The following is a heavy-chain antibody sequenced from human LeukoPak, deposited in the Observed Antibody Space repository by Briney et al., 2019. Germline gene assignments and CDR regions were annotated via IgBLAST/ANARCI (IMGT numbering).Heavy chain of an antibody. CDR2: IIPILGIA. V-gene: IGHV1-69*04. CDR3: ARVSDYGDLRSHDAFDI. J-gene: IGHJ3*02. D-gene: IGHD4-17*01. CDR1: GGTFSSYA. Sequence: SVKVSCKASGGTFSSYAISWVRQAPGQGLEWMGRIIPILGIANYAQKFQGRVTITADKSTSTAYMELSSLRSEDTAVYYCARVSDYGDLRSHDAFDIWGQGTMVTVSS.